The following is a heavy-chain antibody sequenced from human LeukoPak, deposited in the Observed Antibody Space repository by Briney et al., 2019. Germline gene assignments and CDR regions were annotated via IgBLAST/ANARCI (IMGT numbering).Heavy chain of an antibody. V-gene: IGHV3-23*01. CDR3: AKALSRSRSIAVAGYACGFDY. J-gene: IGHJ4*02. CDR1: GFTFSNYA. CDR2: FSGSGAST. Sequence: QAGGSLRLSCAASGFTFSNYAMSWVRQAPGKGLEWVSAFSGSGASTYYADSVKGRFTISRDNSKNTLYLQMDSLRAEDTAVYYCAKALSRSRSIAVAGYACGFDYWGQGTLVTVSS. D-gene: IGHD6-19*01.